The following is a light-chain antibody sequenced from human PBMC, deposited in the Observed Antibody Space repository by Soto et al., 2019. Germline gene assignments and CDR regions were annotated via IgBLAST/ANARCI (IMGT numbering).Light chain of an antibody. CDR3: SSYTSSSTLLYV. Sequence: QSALTQPASVSGSPGQSITISCTGTSSDVGGYNYVSWYQQHPGKAPKLMIYDVSNRHSGVSNRFSGSKSGNTASLTISGLQAEDEADYDCSSYTSSSTLLYVFGTGTKLTVL. V-gene: IGLV2-14*01. J-gene: IGLJ1*01. CDR2: DVS. CDR1: SSDVGGYNY.